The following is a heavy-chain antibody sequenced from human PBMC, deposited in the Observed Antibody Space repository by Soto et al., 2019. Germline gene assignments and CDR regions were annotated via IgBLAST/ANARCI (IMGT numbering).Heavy chain of an antibody. CDR2: IYYSGST. D-gene: IGHD2-2*01. CDR3: AREDCSSTSCPFDY. CDR1: GGSISSYY. Sequence: SETLSLTCTVSGGSISSYYWSWIRQPPGKGLEWIGYIYYSGSTNYNPSLKSRVTISVDTSKNQFSLKLSSVTAADTAVYYCAREDCSSTSCPFDYWGQGALVTISP. V-gene: IGHV4-59*01. J-gene: IGHJ4*02.